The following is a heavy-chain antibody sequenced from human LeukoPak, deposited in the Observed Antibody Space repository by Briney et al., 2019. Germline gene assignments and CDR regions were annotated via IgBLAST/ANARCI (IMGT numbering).Heavy chain of an antibody. V-gene: IGHV4-30-2*01. CDR3: TRGDDTSGYYHSYTV. CDR1: GGSISSGGDS. D-gene: IGHD3-22*01. J-gene: IGHJ6*02. Sequence: SETLSLTCGVSGGSISSGGDSWNWIRQPQGKGLEWIGYIFPSGTTYYNPSRKSRVTISVDRSKNQFSLHVSSVTAADTAVYYCTRGDDTSGYYHSYTVWGQGTTVTVSS. CDR2: IFPSGTT.